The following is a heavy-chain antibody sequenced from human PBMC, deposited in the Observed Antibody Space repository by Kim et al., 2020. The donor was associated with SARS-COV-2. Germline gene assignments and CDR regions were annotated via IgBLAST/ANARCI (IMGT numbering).Heavy chain of an antibody. CDR2: IYYSGST. V-gene: IGHV4-59*01. CDR3: ASSTFGGVIVDLDY. D-gene: IGHD3-16*02. CDR1: GGSISSYY. J-gene: IGHJ4*02. Sequence: SETLSLTCTVSGGSISSYYWSWIRQPPGKGLEWIGYIYYSGSTNYNPSLKSRVTISVDTSKNQFSLKLSSVTAADTAVYYCASSTFGGVIVDLDYWGQGTLVTVSS.